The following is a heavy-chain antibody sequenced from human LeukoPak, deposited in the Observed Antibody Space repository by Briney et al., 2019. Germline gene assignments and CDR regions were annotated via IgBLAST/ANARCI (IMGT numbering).Heavy chain of an antibody. J-gene: IGHJ4*02. CDR2: FDPEDGET. CDR1: GYTLTELS. D-gene: IGHD3-9*01. CDR3: ATDILRYFDWLLPY. Sequence: GASVKVSCTVSGYTLTELSMHWVRQAPGKGLEWMGGFDPEDGETIYAQKFQGRVTMTEDTSTDTAYMELSSLRSEDTAVYYCATDILRYFDWLLPYWGQGTLVTVSS. V-gene: IGHV1-24*01.